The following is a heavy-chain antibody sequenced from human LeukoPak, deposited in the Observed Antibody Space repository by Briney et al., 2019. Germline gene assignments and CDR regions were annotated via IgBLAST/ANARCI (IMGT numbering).Heavy chain of an antibody. J-gene: IGHJ5*02. CDR1: GGSISSGGYY. V-gene: IGHV4-31*03. Sequence: PSQTLSLTCTVSGGSISSGGYYWSWIRQHPGKGLEWIGYIYYSGSTYYNPSLKSRVTISVDTSQNQFSLKLSSVTAADTAVYYCARGSSGGRSNWFDPWGQGTLVTVSS. CDR2: IYYSGST. D-gene: IGHD2-15*01. CDR3: ARGSSGGRSNWFDP.